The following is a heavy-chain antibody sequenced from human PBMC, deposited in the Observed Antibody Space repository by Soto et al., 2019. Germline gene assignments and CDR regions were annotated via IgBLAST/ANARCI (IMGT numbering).Heavy chain of an antibody. CDR3: ARGGWYYYDSSGYYYLNWFDP. Sequence: QVQLVQSGAEVKKPGSSVKVSCKASGGTFSSYAISWVRQAPGQGLEWMGGIIPIFGTANYAQKFQGRVTITADESTSTAYMELSSLRSEDTAVYYCARGGWYYYDSSGYYYLNWFDPWGQGTLVTVSS. J-gene: IGHJ5*02. CDR2: IIPIFGTA. D-gene: IGHD3-22*01. V-gene: IGHV1-69*01. CDR1: GGTFSSYA.